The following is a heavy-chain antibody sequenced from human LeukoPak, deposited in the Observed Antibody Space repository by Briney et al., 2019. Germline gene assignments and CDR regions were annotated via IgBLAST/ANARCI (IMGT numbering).Heavy chain of an antibody. CDR3: ARGLYGYDSSGYLYYYDLDV. V-gene: IGHV3-53*04. J-gene: IGHJ6*02. D-gene: IGHD3-22*01. Sequence: GGSLRLSCAASGFTVSSNYMSWVRQAPGKGLEWVSVIYSGGNTYYADSVKGRFTISRHNSKNALYLQMNSLRAEDTAVYYCARGLYGYDSSGYLYYYDLDVWGQGTTVTVSS. CDR1: GFTVSSNY. CDR2: IYSGGNT.